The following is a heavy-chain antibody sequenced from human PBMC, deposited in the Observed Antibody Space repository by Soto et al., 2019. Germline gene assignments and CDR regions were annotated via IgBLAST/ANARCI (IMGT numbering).Heavy chain of an antibody. V-gene: IGHV3-64D*08. CDR2: ISSNGGST. CDR1: GFTFSSYA. J-gene: IGHJ4*02. Sequence: GGSLRLSCSASGFTFSSYAMHWVSQAPGKGLEYVSAISSNGGSTYYADSVKGRFTISRDNSKNTLYLQMSSLRAEDTAVYYCVKDRVGSSPLFDYWGQGTLVTVSS. D-gene: IGHD6-13*01. CDR3: VKDRVGSSPLFDY.